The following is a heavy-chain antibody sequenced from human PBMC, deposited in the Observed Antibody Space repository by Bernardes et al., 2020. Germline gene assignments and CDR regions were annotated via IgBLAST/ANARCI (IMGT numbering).Heavy chain of an antibody. V-gene: IGHV3-23*01. CDR2: ITGSGGST. CDR3: ATRSSWTYYFDY. Sequence: GGSLRLSCAASGFTFTNYPMSWVRQAPGKGLEWVSAITGSGGSTFYADSVKGRFIISRDNSKNTLYLQMNSLRAEDTAVYYCATRSSWTYYFDYWGHGIPVTVSS. CDR1: GFTFTNYP. D-gene: IGHD3-3*01. J-gene: IGHJ4*01.